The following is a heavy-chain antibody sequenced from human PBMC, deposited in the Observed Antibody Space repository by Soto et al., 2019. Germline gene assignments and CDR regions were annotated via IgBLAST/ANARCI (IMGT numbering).Heavy chain of an antibody. CDR1: GYSFTSYW. J-gene: IGHJ4*02. D-gene: IGHD3-22*01. CDR2: IYPGDSDT. Sequence: GESLKISCKGSGYSFTSYWIGWVRQMPGKGLEWMGIIYPGDSDTRYSPSFQGQVTISADKSISTAYLQWSSLKASDTAMYYCARQGRFYYDSSGYYYDWGQGTLVTVSS. V-gene: IGHV5-51*01. CDR3: ARQGRFYYDSSGYYYD.